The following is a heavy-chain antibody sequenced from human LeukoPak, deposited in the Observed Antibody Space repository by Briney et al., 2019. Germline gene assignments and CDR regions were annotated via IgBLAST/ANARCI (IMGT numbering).Heavy chain of an antibody. CDR1: GYTFTNYY. D-gene: IGHD3-9*01. CDR3: ARDSRYYDILTGYLGAYYYYYMDV. J-gene: IGHJ6*03. CDR2: INPNSGGT. Sequence: ASVKVSCKASGYTFTNYYIHWVRQAPGQGLEWMGWINPNSGGTNYAQKFQGRVTMTRDTSISTAYMELSRLRSDDTAVYYCARDSRYYDILTGYLGAYYYYYMDVWGKGTTVTVSS. V-gene: IGHV1-2*02.